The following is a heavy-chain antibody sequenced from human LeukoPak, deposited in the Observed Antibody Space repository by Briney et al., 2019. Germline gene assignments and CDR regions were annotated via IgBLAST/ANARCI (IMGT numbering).Heavy chain of an antibody. Sequence: SETLSLTCTVSGGSISSYYWSWIRQPAGKGLEWIGRIYTSGSTNYNPSPKSRVTMSVDTSKNQFSLKLSSVTAADTAVYYCARDNIWFGELLSQYYFDYWGQGTLVTVSS. CDR1: GGSISSYY. CDR2: IYTSGST. V-gene: IGHV4-4*07. J-gene: IGHJ4*02. CDR3: ARDNIWFGELLSQYYFDY. D-gene: IGHD3-10*01.